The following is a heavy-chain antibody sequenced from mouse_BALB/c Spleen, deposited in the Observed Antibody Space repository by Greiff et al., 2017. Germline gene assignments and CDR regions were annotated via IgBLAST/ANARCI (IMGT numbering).Heavy chain of an antibody. Sequence: EVMLVESGGDLVKPGGSLKLSCAASGFTFSSYGMSWVRQTPDKRLEWVATISSGGSYTYYPDSVKGRFTISRDNAKNTLYLQMSSLKSEDTAMYYCAAMIKGGFDYWGQGTTLTVSS. CDR1: GFTFSSYG. D-gene: IGHD2-4*01. CDR3: AAMIKGGFDY. J-gene: IGHJ2*01. V-gene: IGHV5-6*01. CDR2: ISSGGSYT.